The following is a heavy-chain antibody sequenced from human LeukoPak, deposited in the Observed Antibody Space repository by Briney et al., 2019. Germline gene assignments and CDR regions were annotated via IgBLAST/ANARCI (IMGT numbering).Heavy chain of an antibody. J-gene: IGHJ4*02. D-gene: IGHD2-15*01. Sequence: GGSLRLSCAASGFTFSSYSMNWVRQAPGKGLEWVSSISSSSSYIYYADSVKGRFTISRDNAKNSLYLQMNSLRAEDTAVYYCATQPGYCSGGNCKNSDYWGQGTLVTVSS. CDR3: ATQPGYCSGGNCKNSDY. V-gene: IGHV3-21*01. CDR2: ISSSSSYI. CDR1: GFTFSSYS.